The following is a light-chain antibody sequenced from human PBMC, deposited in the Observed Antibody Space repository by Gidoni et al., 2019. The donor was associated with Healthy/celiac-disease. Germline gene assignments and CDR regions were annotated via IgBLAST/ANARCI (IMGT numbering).Light chain of an antibody. Sequence: QSVLTQPPSASGTPGQRVTISCSGSSPNIGSNTVTWYQQLPGTAPKLLIYSNKQRPSGVPDRVSGSKSGTSASLAISGLQSEDEADYYCAAWDDSLNGWVFGGGTKLTVL. J-gene: IGLJ3*02. CDR1: SPNIGSNT. CDR2: SNK. CDR3: AAWDDSLNGWV. V-gene: IGLV1-44*01.